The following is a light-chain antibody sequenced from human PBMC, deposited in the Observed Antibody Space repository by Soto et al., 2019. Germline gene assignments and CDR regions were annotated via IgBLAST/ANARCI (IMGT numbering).Light chain of an antibody. CDR2: KAS. Sequence: DIQMTQSPSTLSASVGDRVTITCRASQSISSWLAWYQQKPGKAPKLLIYKASSLESGVPSRFSGSGSGTEFTLTIRSLQPDDFATYYCQQYNIYSITFGQGTKLEIK. J-gene: IGKJ2*01. CDR3: QQYNIYSIT. CDR1: QSISSW. V-gene: IGKV1-5*03.